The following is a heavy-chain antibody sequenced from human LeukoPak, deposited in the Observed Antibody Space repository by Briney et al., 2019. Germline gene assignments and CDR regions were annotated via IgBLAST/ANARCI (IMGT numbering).Heavy chain of an antibody. CDR3: ARQPGMTAKSWYFDL. CDR2: IHPGDSHT. CDR1: GYSFITYW. V-gene: IGHV5-51*01. D-gene: IGHD2-2*01. J-gene: IGHJ2*01. Sequence: RGESLKISCKGSGYSFITYWIAWVRQMPGKGLEWMGIIHPGDSHTWYSPSFQGQVTISADKSISMAYLQWSSLKASDTAMYFCARQPGMTAKSWYFDLWGRGTLVTVSS.